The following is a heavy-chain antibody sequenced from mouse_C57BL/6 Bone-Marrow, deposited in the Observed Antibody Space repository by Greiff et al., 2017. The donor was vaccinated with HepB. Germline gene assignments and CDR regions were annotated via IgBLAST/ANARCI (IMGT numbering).Heavy chain of an antibody. J-gene: IGHJ3*01. CDR1: GFTFSSYG. CDR3: ARPGFAY. Sequence: DVQLVESGGDLVKPGGSLKLSCAASGFTFSSYGMSWVRQTPDKRLEWVATISSGGSYTYYPDSVKGRFTISRDNAKNTLYLQMSSLKSEDTAMYYGARPGFAYWGQGTLVTVSA. CDR2: ISSGGSYT. V-gene: IGHV5-6*01.